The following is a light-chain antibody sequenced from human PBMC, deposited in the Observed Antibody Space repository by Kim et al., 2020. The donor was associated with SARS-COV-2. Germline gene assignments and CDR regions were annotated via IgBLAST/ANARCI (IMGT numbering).Light chain of an antibody. J-gene: IGKJ2*01. CDR2: DAS. CDR3: QQSGNWPTYT. V-gene: IGKV3-11*01. Sequence: EIVLTQSPATLSLSPGERATLSCRASQSVNSYLAWYQQKPGQAPRLLIYDASNRATGIPARFSGSGSGTDFTNTISSLEPEDFAVYYCQQSGNWPTYTLGQGNKLEI. CDR1: QSVNSY.